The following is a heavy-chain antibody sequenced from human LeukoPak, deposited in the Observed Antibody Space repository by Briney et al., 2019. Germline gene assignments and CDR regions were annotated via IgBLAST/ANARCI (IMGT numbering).Heavy chain of an antibody. Sequence: PSETLSLTCAVSGDSISSYYWNWIRQPPGKGLEWIGYIHYEGSTTYNPSLKSRVTISVDTSKNQFSPRLNSVTAADTAVYYCARDRFRTVRGVHWFDPWGQGTLVTVSS. J-gene: IGHJ5*02. CDR1: GDSISSYY. CDR2: IHYEGST. V-gene: IGHV4-59*01. CDR3: ARDRFRTVRGVHWFDP. D-gene: IGHD3-10*01.